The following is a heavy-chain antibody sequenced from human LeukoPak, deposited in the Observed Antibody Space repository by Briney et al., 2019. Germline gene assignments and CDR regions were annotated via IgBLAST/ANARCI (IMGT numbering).Heavy chain of an antibody. J-gene: IGHJ4*02. CDR2: ADPEDGET. CDR3: ATDRDSGSYYAFDY. V-gene: IGHV1-69-2*01. CDR1: GYTFTDYY. D-gene: IGHD1-26*01. Sequence: ASVKVSCKVSGYTFTDYYMHWVQQAPGKGLEWMGLADPEDGETIYAEKFQGRVTITADTSTDTAYMELSSLRSEDTAVYYCATDRDSGSYYAFDYWGQGTLVTVSS.